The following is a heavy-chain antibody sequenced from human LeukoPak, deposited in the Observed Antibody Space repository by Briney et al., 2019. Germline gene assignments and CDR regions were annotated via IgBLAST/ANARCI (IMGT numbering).Heavy chain of an antibody. CDR3: ARDRGSGYFPGFDS. CDR1: GGSISVYF. Sequence: SETLSLTCNVSGGSISVYFRSWIRQPPGKGLEWIGHIYYKGNTNYNSSLQSRVTISIDTSKTQFSLNLSSVTAADTGVYYCARDRGSGYFPGFDSWGQGTLVTVSS. V-gene: IGHV4-59*01. J-gene: IGHJ4*02. CDR2: IYYKGNT. D-gene: IGHD3-3*01.